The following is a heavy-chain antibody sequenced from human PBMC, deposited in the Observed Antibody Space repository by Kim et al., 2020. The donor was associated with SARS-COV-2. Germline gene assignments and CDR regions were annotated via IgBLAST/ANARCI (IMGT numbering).Heavy chain of an antibody. CDR1: GFTFDDYA. D-gene: IGHD2-15*01. V-gene: IGHV3-43*02. CDR2: ISGDGGST. J-gene: IGHJ6*02. CDR3: AKDIISDIVVVVAATPASYYYYGMDV. Sequence: GGSLRLSCAASGFTFDDYAMHWVRQAPGKGLEWVSLISGDGGSTYYADSVKGRFTFSRDNSKNSLYLQINSLRTEDTALYYCAKDIISDIVVVVAATPASYYYYGMDVWGQGTTVTVSS.